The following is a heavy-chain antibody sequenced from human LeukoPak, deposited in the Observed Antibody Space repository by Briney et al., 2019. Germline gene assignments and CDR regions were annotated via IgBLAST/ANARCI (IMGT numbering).Heavy chain of an antibody. CDR3: APGLRGAAWSLDY. V-gene: IGHV3-23*01. CDR1: GFTFRNYG. J-gene: IGHJ4*02. CDR2: VSDSGSSA. Sequence: EGSLRLSCAASGFTFRNYGMSWVRQAPGKGLEWVSVVSDSGSSAYYTDSVKGRFTVSRDNSKNTLYLQMNSLRAEDTAVYYCAPGLRGAAWSLDYWGQGTLVTVSS. D-gene: IGHD2-15*01.